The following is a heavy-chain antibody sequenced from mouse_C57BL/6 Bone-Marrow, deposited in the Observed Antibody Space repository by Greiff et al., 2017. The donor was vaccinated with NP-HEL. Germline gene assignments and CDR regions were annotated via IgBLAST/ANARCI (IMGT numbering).Heavy chain of an antibody. D-gene: IGHD4-1*01. CDR3: ASTGTWYFDV. V-gene: IGHV1-4*01. CDR2: INPSSGYT. Sequence: QVHLKQSGAELVRPGASVKMSCKASGYTFTSYTMHWVKQRPGQGLEWIGNINPSSGYTKYNQKFKDKATLTADKSSSTAYMQLSSLTSEDSAVYYCASTGTWYFDVWGSGTAVTVSS. CDR1: GYTFTSYT. J-gene: IGHJ1*01.